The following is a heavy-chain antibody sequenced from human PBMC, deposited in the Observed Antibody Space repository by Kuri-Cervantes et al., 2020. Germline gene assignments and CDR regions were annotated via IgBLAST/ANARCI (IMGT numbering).Heavy chain of an antibody. V-gene: IGHV3-15*01. CDR2: IKSKTDGGTT. CDR1: GFTFSNAW. J-gene: IGHJ4*02. Sequence: GESLKISCAASGFTFSNAWMSWVRQAPGKGLEWVGRIKSKTDGGTTDYAAPVKGRFTISRDDSKNIAYLQMNSLEIDDTAVYYCTRNRTTPFDYWGQGTLVTVSS. CDR3: TRNRTTPFDY. D-gene: IGHD1-14*01.